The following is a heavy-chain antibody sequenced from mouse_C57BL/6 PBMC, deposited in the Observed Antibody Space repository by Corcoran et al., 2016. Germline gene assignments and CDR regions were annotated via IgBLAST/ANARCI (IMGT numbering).Heavy chain of an antibody. CDR1: GYAFSSYW. CDR2: IYPGDGDT. Sequence: QVQLQQSGAELVKPGASVKISCKASGYAFSSYWMNWVKQRPGKGLEWIGLIYPGDGDTNYNGKFKGKATLTADKSSSTAYMQLSSLTSEDSAVYFCARAGGQLRPYYAMDYWGQGTSVTVSS. D-gene: IGHD3-2*02. CDR3: ARAGGQLRPYYAMDY. V-gene: IGHV1-80*01. J-gene: IGHJ4*01.